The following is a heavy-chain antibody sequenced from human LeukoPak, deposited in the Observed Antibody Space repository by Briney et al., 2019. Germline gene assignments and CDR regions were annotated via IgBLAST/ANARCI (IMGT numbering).Heavy chain of an antibody. CDR2: IIPIFGTA. D-gene: IGHD4-17*01. V-gene: IGHV1-69*13. CDR1: GYTFTSYG. Sequence: SVKVSCKASGYTFTSYGISWVRQAPGQGLEWMGGIIPIFGTANYAQKFQGRVTITADESTSTAYMELSSLRSEDTAVYYCARDGTGDSFDYWGQGTLVTVSS. J-gene: IGHJ4*02. CDR3: ARDGTGDSFDY.